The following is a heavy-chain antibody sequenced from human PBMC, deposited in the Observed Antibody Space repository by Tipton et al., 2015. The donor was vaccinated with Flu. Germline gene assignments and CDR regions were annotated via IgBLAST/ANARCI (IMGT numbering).Heavy chain of an antibody. CDR3: ANDPGTGDYSSSWYDY. V-gene: IGHV3-30*18. Sequence: SLRLSCAASEFSFANYGMHWVRQAPGKGLEWVSLISHDGRNTYYADSVKGRFTISRDNSKNTLYLQMSSLRTEDTAVYYCANDPGTGDYSSSWYDYWGQGTLVTVSS. D-gene: IGHD6-13*01. CDR1: EFSFANYG. CDR2: ISHDGRNT. J-gene: IGHJ4*02.